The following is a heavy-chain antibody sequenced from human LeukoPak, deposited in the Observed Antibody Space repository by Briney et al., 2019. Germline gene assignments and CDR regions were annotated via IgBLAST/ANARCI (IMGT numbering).Heavy chain of an antibody. V-gene: IGHV5-51*01. CDR2: IYPGDSDT. J-gene: IGHJ4*02. D-gene: IGHD3-22*01. Sequence: GASLQISCKGSGSSFTSYWIGWVRQLPGKGLEWMGIIYPGDSDTRYSPSFQGQVTISADKSISTAYLQWSSLKASDTAMYSCTRRSKWLYFDYWGQGTLVTVSS. CDR3: TRRSKWLYFDY. CDR1: GSSFTSYW.